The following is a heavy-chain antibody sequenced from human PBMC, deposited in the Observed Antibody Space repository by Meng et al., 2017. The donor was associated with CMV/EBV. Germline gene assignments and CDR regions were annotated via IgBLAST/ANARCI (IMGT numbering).Heavy chain of an antibody. V-gene: IGHV4-59*01. CDR3: ARDDSGYCSGGSCFGY. CDR1: GGSISSYY. D-gene: IGHD2-15*01. J-gene: IGHJ4*02. Sequence: GSLRLSCTVSGGSISSYYWSWIRQPPGKGLEWIGYIYYSGSTNYNPSLKSRVTISVDTSKNQFSLKLSSVTAADTAVYCCARDDSGYCSGGSCFGYWGQGALVTSPQ. CDR2: IYYSGST.